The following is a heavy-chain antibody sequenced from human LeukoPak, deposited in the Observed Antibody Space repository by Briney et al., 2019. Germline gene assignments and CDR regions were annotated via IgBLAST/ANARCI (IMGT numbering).Heavy chain of an antibody. CDR3: ARAPRGDDNWFDP. CDR2: ISYRSSPI. Sequence: GGSLRLSCTASGFTLSTYSMNWVRQAPGKGLEWISYISYRSSPIHYADSVKGRFTISRDNAKNSLYLQMSSLRAEDTAIYYCARAPRGDDNWFDPWGQGTLVTVSS. V-gene: IGHV3-48*01. D-gene: IGHD5-24*01. J-gene: IGHJ5*02. CDR1: GFTLSTYS.